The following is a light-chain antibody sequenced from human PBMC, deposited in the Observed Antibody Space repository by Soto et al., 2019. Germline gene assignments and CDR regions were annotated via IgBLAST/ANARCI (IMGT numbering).Light chain of an antibody. V-gene: IGLV2-14*01. CDR3: CSYAGSTTRVV. J-gene: IGLJ2*01. CDR2: EVS. Sequence: QLVLTQPASVSGSPGQSIAISCTGTSSDVVTYEYVSWYQQHPGKAPKLMIYEVSIRPSGVSDRFSGSKSGNTASLTISGLRPEDEAYYYCCSYAGSTTRVVFGGGTKLTVL. CDR1: SSDVVTYEY.